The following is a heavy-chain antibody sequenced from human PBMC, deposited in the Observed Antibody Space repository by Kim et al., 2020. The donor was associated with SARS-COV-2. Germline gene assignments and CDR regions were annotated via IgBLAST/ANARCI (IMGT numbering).Heavy chain of an antibody. J-gene: IGHJ6*03. CDR2: IIPILGIA. CDR3: AREVDNWHYYYYYYMDV. CDR1: GGTFSSYA. Sequence: SVKVSCKASGGTFSSYAISWVRQAPGQGLEWMGRIIPILGIAKYAQKFQGRVTITADKSTSTAYMELSSLRCEDTAVYYCAREVDNWHYYYYYYMDVWG. D-gene: IGHD1-20*01. V-gene: IGHV1-69*04.